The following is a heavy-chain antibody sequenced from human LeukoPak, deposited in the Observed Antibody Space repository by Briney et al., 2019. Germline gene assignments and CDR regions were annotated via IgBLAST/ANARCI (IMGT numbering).Heavy chain of an antibody. CDR1: GFIFSTFA. D-gene: IGHD3-10*01. CDR3: AKAWFGDVNWFGA. Sequence: PGGSLRLSCAASGFIFSTFAMHWVRQAPGKGLEWVALISYDGRNQYYADSVRGRFTISRDNSKNAVYLQMNSLRGEDTAVYSCAKAWFGDVNWFGAWGQGTLVTVSS. CDR2: ISYDGRNQ. V-gene: IGHV3-30*18. J-gene: IGHJ5*02.